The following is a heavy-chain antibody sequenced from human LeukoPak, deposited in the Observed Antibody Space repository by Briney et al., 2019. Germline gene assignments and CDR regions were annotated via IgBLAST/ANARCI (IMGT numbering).Heavy chain of an antibody. CDR2: MSGSGGST. V-gene: IGHV3-23*01. CDR1: GFTFSIYG. J-gene: IGHJ4*02. D-gene: IGHD6-13*01. Sequence: GGSLRLSCAASGFTFSIYGMSWVRQAPGRGLEWVSAMSGSGGSTYYADSVKGRFTISRDNAKNSLYLQMNSLRAEDTAVYYCARGRQLNDYWGQGTLVTVSS. CDR3: ARGRQLNDY.